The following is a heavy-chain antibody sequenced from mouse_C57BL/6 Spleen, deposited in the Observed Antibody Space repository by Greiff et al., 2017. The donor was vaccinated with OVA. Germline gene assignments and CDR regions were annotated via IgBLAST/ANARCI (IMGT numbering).Heavy chain of an antibody. V-gene: IGHV1-50*01. CDR3: ARRDYDYDNYYAMDY. D-gene: IGHD2-4*01. J-gene: IGHJ4*01. CDR2: IDPSDSYT. Sequence: QVHVKQPGAELVKPGASVKLSCKASGYTFTSYWMQWVKQRPGQGLEWIGEIDPSDSYTNYNQKFKGKATLTVDTSSSTAYMQISSLTSEDSAVYYCARRDYDYDNYYAMDYWGQGTSVTVSS. CDR1: GYTFTSYW.